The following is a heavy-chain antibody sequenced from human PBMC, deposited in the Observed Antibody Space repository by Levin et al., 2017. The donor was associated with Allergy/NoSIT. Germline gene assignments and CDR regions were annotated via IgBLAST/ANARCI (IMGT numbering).Heavy chain of an antibody. Sequence: GESLKISCAASGFTFSSYGMHWVRQAPGKGLEWVAVISYDGSNKYYADSVKGRFTISRDNSKNTLYLQMNSLRAEDTAVYYCAKDRSSGWFQWYFDRWGRGTLVTVSS. CDR1: GFTFSSYG. CDR3: AKDRSSGWFQWYFDR. J-gene: IGHJ2*01. CDR2: ISYDGSNK. V-gene: IGHV3-30*18. D-gene: IGHD6-19*01.